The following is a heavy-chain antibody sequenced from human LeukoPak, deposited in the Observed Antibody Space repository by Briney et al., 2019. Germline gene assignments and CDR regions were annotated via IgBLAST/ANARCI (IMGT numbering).Heavy chain of an antibody. Sequence: GGCLRLSCAASGFTVSSNYMSWVRQAPGKGLEWVSVIYSGGSTYYADSVKGRFTISRDNSKDTLYLQMNSLRAEDTAVYYCARGAYSSGWYLDYWGQGTLVTVSS. J-gene: IGHJ4*02. V-gene: IGHV3-66*01. CDR2: IYSGGST. CDR1: GFTVSSNY. CDR3: ARGAYSSGWYLDY. D-gene: IGHD6-19*01.